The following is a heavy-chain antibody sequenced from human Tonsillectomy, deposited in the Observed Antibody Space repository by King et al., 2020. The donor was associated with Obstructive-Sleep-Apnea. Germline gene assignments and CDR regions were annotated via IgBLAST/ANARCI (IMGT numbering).Heavy chain of an antibody. J-gene: IGHJ6*02. CDR3: AREDIVVVPVHYYHYGMDV. CDR2: INQDGSEK. D-gene: IGHD2-2*01. Sequence: VQLVESGGGLVQPGGSLRLSCVASTFTFSGFYMSWVRQAPGKGLEWVANINQDGSEKYYVDSVKGRFTISRDNAKNSLYLQMNSLRAEDTAVYYCAREDIVVVPVHYYHYGMDVWGQGTTVTVSS. V-gene: IGHV3-7*01. CDR1: TFTFSGFY.